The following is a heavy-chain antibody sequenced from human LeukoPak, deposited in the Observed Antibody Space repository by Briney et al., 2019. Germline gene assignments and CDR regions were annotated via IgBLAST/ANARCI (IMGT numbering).Heavy chain of an antibody. CDR3: ARHKDAAMVTTFDF. V-gene: IGHV4-30-4*08. D-gene: IGHD5-18*01. CDR2: IYYGGST. CDR1: GGSISSGDYY. Sequence: SETLSLTCTVSGGSISSGDYYWSWIRQPPGKGLEWIGYIYYGGSTYYNPSLKSRVTISVDTSKNQFSLKLSSVTAADTAVYSCARHKDAAMVTTFDFWGQGTLVTVSS. J-gene: IGHJ4*02.